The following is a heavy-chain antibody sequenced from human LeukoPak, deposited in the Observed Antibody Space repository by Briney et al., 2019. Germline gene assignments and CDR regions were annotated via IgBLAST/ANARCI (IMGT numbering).Heavy chain of an antibody. V-gene: IGHV3-7*01. CDR2: IKQDGSEK. CDR1: GFTFSNYW. Sequence: GGSLRLSCAASGFTFSNYWLTWVRQAPGQGLEWVANIKQDGSEKHYVDSVKGRFTISRDNANNSLYLQMNSLRAEDTAVYYCARDRQIAYWGQGTLVTLSS. J-gene: IGHJ4*02. CDR3: ARDRQIAY.